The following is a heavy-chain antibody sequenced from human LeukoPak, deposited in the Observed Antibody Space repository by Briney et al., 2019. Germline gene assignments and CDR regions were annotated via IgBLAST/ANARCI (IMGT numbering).Heavy chain of an antibody. J-gene: IGHJ4*02. D-gene: IGHD3-10*01. CDR2: INPNSGGT. CDR1: GYTFTGYY. Sequence: GASVKVSCKASGYTFTGYYMHWVRQAPGQGLEWMGWINPNSGGTNYAQKFQGRVTMTRDTSISTAYMELSRLRSDDTAVYYCARVSVVRGVRFDYWGQGTLVTVSS. CDR3: ARVSVVRGVRFDY. V-gene: IGHV1-2*02.